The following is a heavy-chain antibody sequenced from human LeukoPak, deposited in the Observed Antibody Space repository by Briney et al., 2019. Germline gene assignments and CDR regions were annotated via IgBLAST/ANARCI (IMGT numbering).Heavy chain of an antibody. CDR2: INHSGST. J-gene: IGHJ4*02. D-gene: IGHD3-9*01. V-gene: IGHV4-34*01. Sequence: SETLSLTCAVYGGSFSGYYWSWIRQPPGEGLEWIGEINHSGSTNYNPSLKSRVTISVDTSKNQFSLKLSSVTAADTAVYYCARHELILTGYYTYFDYWGQGTLVTVSS. CDR3: ARHELILTGYYTYFDY. CDR1: GGSFSGYY.